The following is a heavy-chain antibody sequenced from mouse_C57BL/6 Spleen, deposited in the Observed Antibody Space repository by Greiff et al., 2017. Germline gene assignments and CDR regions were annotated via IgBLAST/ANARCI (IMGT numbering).Heavy chain of an antibody. CDR2: IDPTSGGT. Sequence: VQLQQPGAELVMPGASVKLSCKASGYTFTSYWMHWVKQRPGRGLEWIGRIDPTSGGTKYNEKFKGKATLTVDKPSSTAYMQLSSLTSEDSAVYYCAGSYYYGSSIWYYEGWGTGTTVTVAS. CDR1: GYTFTSYW. CDR3: AGSYYYGSSIWYYEG. D-gene: IGHD1-1*01. J-gene: IGHJ1*03. V-gene: IGHV1-72*01.